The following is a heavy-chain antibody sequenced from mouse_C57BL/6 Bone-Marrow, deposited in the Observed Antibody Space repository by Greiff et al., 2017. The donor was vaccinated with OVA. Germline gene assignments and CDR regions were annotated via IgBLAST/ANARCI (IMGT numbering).Heavy chain of an antibody. CDR3: ARVEIYYYGTFDY. V-gene: IGHV1-80*01. D-gene: IGHD1-1*01. CDR2: IYPGDGDT. CDR1: GYAFSSYW. J-gene: IGHJ2*01. Sequence: LQESGAELVKPGASVKISCKASGYAFSSYWMNWVKQRPGKGLEWIGQIYPGDGDTNYNGKFKGKATLTADKSSSTAYMQLSSLTSEDSAVYFCARVEIYYYGTFDYWGQGTTLTVSS.